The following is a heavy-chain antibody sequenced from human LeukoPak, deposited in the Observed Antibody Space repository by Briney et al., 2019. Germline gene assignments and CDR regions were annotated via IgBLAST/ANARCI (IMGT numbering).Heavy chain of an antibody. V-gene: IGHV4-59*01. D-gene: IGHD2-15*01. CDR2: IYYSGST. CDR3: ASAYCSGGSCYSEDDYYYYGMDV. Sequence: SETLSLTCTVSGGSISSYYWSWIRQPPGKGLEWIGYIYYSGSTNYNPSLKSRVTISVVTSKNQFSLKLSSVTAADTAVYYCASAYCSGGSCYSEDDYYYYGMDVWGKGTTVTVSP. J-gene: IGHJ6*04. CDR1: GGSISSYY.